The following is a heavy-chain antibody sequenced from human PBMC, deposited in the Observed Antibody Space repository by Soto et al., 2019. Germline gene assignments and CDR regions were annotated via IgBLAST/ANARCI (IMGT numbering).Heavy chain of an antibody. J-gene: IGHJ6*02. D-gene: IGHD3-3*01. CDR2: IYPGDSDT. V-gene: IGHV5-51*01. Sequence: PGESLKISCKGSGYSFTSYWIGWVRQMPGKGLEWMGIIYPGDSDTRYSPSFQGQVTISADKSISTAYLQWSSLKASDTAMYYCARTLTASYYDFWSGYQQYYYYYYGMDVWGQGTTVTVSS. CDR3: ARTLTASYYDFWSGYQQYYYYYYGMDV. CDR1: GYSFTSYW.